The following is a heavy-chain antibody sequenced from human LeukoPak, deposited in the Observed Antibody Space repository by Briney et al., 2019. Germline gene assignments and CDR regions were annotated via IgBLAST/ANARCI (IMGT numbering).Heavy chain of an antibody. Sequence: GGSLRLSCAVPGFTVSTYWMDWVRQAPGKGLVWVSRIKSDGTSTSYADSVKGRFTISRENAKNMLYLQMNSLRPEDTALYYGGIIHLGGWGQGTLVTVSS. V-gene: IGHV3-74*01. CDR3: GIIHLGG. J-gene: IGHJ4*02. D-gene: IGHD3-16*01. CDR1: GFTVSTYW. CDR2: IKSDGTST.